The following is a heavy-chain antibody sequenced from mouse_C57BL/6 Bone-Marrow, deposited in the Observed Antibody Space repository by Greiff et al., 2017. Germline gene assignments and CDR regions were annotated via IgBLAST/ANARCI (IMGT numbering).Heavy chain of an antibody. CDR3: ARQDYDYDGYYFDY. Sequence: VQRVESDAELVKPGASVKISCKVSGYTFTDHTIHWMKQRPEQGLEWIGYIYPRDGSTKYNEKFKGKATLTADKSSSTAYMQLNSLTSEDSAVDFCARQDYDYDGYYFDYWGQGTTLTVSS. CDR1: GYTFTDHT. D-gene: IGHD2-4*01. CDR2: IYPRDGST. J-gene: IGHJ2*01. V-gene: IGHV1-78*01.